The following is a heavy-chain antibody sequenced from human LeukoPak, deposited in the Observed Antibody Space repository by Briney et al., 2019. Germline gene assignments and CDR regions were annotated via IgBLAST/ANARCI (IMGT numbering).Heavy chain of an antibody. D-gene: IGHD5-18*01. CDR2: ISAYNGNT. J-gene: IGHJ5*02. CDR3: ARDLKLVDTAMMNNWFDP. Sequence: GASVKVSCKASDYTFTSYGISWVRQAPGQGLEWMGWISAYNGNTNYAQKLQGRVTMTTDTSTSTAYMEPRSLRSDDTAVYYCARDLKLVDTAMMNNWFDPWGQGTLVTVSS. V-gene: IGHV1-18*01. CDR1: DYTFTSYG.